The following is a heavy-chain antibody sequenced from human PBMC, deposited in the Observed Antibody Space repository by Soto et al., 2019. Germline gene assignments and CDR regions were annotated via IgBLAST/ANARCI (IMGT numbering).Heavy chain of an antibody. CDR1: GFTFSSYA. J-gene: IGHJ4*02. CDR2: ISGSGGST. Sequence: GWSLRLSCAASGFTFSSYAMSWVRQAPGKGLEWVSAISGSGGSTYYADSVKGRFTISRDNSKNTLYLQMNSLRAEDTAVYYCAKDTYSSSCFDYWGQGTLVTVSS. D-gene: IGHD6-13*01. V-gene: IGHV3-23*01. CDR3: AKDTYSSSCFDY.